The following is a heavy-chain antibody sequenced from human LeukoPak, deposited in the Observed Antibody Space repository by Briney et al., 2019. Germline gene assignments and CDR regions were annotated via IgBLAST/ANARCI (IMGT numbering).Heavy chain of an antibody. Sequence: GGSLRLSCAAPGFTFSSYRMSSVRQAPGKGLEWVANIKQDGKQKYYVDSVKGRFTISRDNDKNSLYLQMNSLRAEDTAVYYCARDDCSSISCYHNWFDPWGEGTLVTVSS. CDR1: GFTFSSYR. D-gene: IGHD2-2*01. J-gene: IGHJ5*02. V-gene: IGHV3-7*01. CDR3: ARDDCSSISCYHNWFDP. CDR2: IKQDGKQK.